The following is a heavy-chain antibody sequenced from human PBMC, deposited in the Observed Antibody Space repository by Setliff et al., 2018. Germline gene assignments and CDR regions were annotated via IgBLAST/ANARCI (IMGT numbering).Heavy chain of an antibody. Sequence: PSETLSLTCTVSGGSISSSTYYWGWIRQPPGKGLQWIGGIYNSGYTHYKPSLKSRATISVDTSKSQFSLNLSNVTAADTAVYYCASGLEFDYWGPGSLVTVS. D-gene: IGHD1-1*01. CDR2: IYNSGYT. J-gene: IGHJ4*01. CDR1: GGSISSSTYY. CDR3: ASGLEFDY. V-gene: IGHV4-39*01.